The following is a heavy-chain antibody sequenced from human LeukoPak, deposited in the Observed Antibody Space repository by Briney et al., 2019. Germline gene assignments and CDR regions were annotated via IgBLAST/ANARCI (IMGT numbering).Heavy chain of an antibody. CDR1: GGSISSGGYY. D-gene: IGHD1-26*01. CDR3: ARDKEAGASRFDP. V-gene: IGHV3-7*01. Sequence: ETLSLTCTVSGGSISSGGYYWSWVRQAPGKGLEWVANINQDGSEKYYVDSVKGRFTISRDNAKNSLYLQMNSLRAEDTAVYYCARDKEAGASRFDPWGQGTLVTVSS. CDR2: INQDGSEK. J-gene: IGHJ5*02.